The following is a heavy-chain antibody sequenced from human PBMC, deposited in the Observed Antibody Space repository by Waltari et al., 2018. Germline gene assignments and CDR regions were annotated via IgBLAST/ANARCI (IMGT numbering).Heavy chain of an antibody. Sequence: QVQLQESGPGLVKPSQTLSLTCTVPGGSISSGSYYWSWIRQPAGKGLEWIGRIYTIGSTNYNPSLKSQVTISVDTSKNQCSLKLSSVTAADTAVYYCARGIVNCSSTSCYTRESWFDPWGQGTLVTVSS. CDR2: IYTIGST. CDR3: ARGIVNCSSTSCYTRESWFDP. J-gene: IGHJ5*02. V-gene: IGHV4-61*02. D-gene: IGHD2-2*02. CDR1: GGSISSGSYY.